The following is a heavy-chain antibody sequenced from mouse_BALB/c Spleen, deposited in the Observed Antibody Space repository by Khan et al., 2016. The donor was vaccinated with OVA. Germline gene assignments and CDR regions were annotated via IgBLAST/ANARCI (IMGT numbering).Heavy chain of an antibody. V-gene: IGHV8-8*01. CDR2: IWWDDDT. CDR3: ARIGWLLDSAMDY. J-gene: IGHJ4*01. D-gene: IGHD2-3*01. CDR1: GFSLSSSGMG. Sequence: QVPLKEPGPGILQPSQTLSLTCSFSGFSLSSSGMGVGWIRQPPGTGLEWLAPIWWDDDTRHNLVLKGRLTISTETSSNQVLLKIANVDTADTSTYDCARIGWLLDSAMDYLGQGTSVPVSS.